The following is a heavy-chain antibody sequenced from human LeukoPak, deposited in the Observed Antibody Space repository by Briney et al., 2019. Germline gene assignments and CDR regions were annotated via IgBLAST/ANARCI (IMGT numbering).Heavy chain of an antibody. CDR3: AGVQQWLVGIYYFDY. Sequence: SETLSLTCTVSGYSISSGYYWGWIRQPPGKGLEWIGSIYYSGSTYYNPSLKSRVTISVDTSKNQFSLKLSSVTAADTAVYYCAGVQQWLVGIYYFDYWGQGTLVTVSS. J-gene: IGHJ4*02. V-gene: IGHV4-38-2*02. CDR1: GYSISSGYY. D-gene: IGHD6-19*01. CDR2: IYYSGST.